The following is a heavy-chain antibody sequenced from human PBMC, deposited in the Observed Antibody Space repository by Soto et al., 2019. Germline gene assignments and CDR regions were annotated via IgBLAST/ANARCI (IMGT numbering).Heavy chain of an antibody. D-gene: IGHD3-10*01. CDR3: ASQYIGVGYYYYYMDV. J-gene: IGHJ6*03. CDR2: ISGSGGST. V-gene: IGHV3-23*01. Sequence: SLRLSCAASGFTFSSYAMSWVRQAPGKGLEWVSAISGSGGSTYYADSVKGRFTISRDNSKNTLYLQMNSLRAEDTAVYYCASQYIGVGYYYYYMDVWGKGTTVTVSS. CDR1: GFTFSSYA.